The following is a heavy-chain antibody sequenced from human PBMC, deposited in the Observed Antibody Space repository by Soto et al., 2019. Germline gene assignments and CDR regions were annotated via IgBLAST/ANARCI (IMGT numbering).Heavy chain of an antibody. CDR2: ISGSGGST. J-gene: IGHJ4*02. V-gene: IGHV3-23*01. CDR1: GFTFSSYA. Sequence: LRLSCAASGFTFSSYAMSWVRQAPGKGLEWVSAISGSGGSTYYADSVKGRFTISRDNSKNTLYLQTNSLRAEDTAVYYCAKGSRSAVAGSVFDYWGQGTLVTVSS. CDR3: AKGSRSAVAGSVFDY. D-gene: IGHD6-19*01.